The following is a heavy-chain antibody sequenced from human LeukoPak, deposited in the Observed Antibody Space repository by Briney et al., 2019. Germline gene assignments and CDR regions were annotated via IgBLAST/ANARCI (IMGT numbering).Heavy chain of an antibody. V-gene: IGHV4-61*02. Sequence: SETLSLTCTVSGGSISSGSYYWSWIRQPAGKGLEWIGRIYTSGSTHYNPSLKSRVPLSVDPAKNQFCLKLRAVTAPPWAVYCCARVDYYDSSALIPWGQGTLVTVSS. D-gene: IGHD3-22*01. CDR2: IYTSGST. J-gene: IGHJ5*02. CDR3: ARVDYYDSSALIP. CDR1: GGSISSGSYY.